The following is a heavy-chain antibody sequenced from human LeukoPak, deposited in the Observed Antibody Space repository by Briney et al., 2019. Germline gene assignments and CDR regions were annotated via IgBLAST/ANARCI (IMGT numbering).Heavy chain of an antibody. D-gene: IGHD4-17*01. J-gene: IGHJ6*03. CDR3: ARVYGDYGMYYYYYMYV. Sequence: SVKGRFTISRDNAKKSLYLQMNSLRAEDTAVYYCARVYGDYGMYYYYYMYVWGKGTTVTISS. V-gene: IGHV3-7*04.